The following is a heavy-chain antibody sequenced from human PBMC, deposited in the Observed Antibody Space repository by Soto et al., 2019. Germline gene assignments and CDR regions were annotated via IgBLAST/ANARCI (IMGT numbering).Heavy chain of an antibody. CDR1: GFTFSSYA. CDR2: ISGSGGST. J-gene: IGHJ5*02. D-gene: IGHD6-6*01. Sequence: GGSLRLSCAASGFTFSSYAMSWVRQAPGKGLEWVSAISGSGGSTYYADSVKGRFTISRDNSKNTLYLQMNSLRAEDTAVYYCANERSVTIAARRSFGLAPWGKGPLVTVSS. CDR3: ANERSVTIAARRSFGLAP. V-gene: IGHV3-23*01.